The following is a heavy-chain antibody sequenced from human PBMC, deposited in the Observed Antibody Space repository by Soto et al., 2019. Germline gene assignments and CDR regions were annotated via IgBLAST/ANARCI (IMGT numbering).Heavy chain of an antibody. J-gene: IGHJ4*02. Sequence: ASVKVSCKVSGYTLTELSMHWVRQAPGKGLEWMGGFDPEDGETIYAQKFQGRVTMTEDTSTDTAYMELSSLRSEDTAVYYCATWDYGDSNLDFDYWGQGTLVTVS. CDR2: FDPEDGET. CDR3: ATWDYGDSNLDFDY. CDR1: GYTLTELS. V-gene: IGHV1-24*01. D-gene: IGHD4-17*01.